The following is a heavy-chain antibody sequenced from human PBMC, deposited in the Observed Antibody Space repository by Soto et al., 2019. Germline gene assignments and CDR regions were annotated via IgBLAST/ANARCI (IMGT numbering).Heavy chain of an antibody. CDR1: GGSISSGGYS. Sequence: QLQLQESGSGLVKPSQTLSLTCAVSGGSISSGGYSWSWIRQPPGKGLEWIGYIYHSGSTYYNPSLKSRVTTSFDRSKNQFSLKLSSVTAADTAVHYCARSLEYQLLSFDPLGQGTLVTVSS. V-gene: IGHV4-30-2*01. D-gene: IGHD2-2*01. CDR3: ARSLEYQLLSFDP. J-gene: IGHJ5*02. CDR2: IYHSGST.